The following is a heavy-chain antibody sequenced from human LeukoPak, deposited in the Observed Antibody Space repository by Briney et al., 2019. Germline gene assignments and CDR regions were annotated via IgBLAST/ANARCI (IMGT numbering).Heavy chain of an antibody. J-gene: IGHJ4*02. CDR1: GGSISRYY. V-gene: IGHV4-59*01. CDR3: ARSVAGTFDY. Sequence: SETLSLTCTVSGGSISRYYWSWIRQPPGKGLEGIGYIYYSGSTNYNPSLKSRVTISVDTSKTQFSLKLSSVTAADTAVYYCARSVAGTFDYWGQGTLVTVSS. CDR2: IYYSGST. D-gene: IGHD6-19*01.